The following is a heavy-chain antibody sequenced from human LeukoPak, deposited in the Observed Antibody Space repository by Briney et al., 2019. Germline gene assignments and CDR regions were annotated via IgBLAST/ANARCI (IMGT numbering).Heavy chain of an antibody. D-gene: IGHD5-18*01. Sequence: GESLKISCKASGYSFTSYWIGWVRQMPGKGLEWMGIIDPSDSETRYTPSFQGQVTISVDKSLTTADLQWNSLKASDTAIYYCARQTAMGRSGDYWGQGTLVTVSS. CDR2: IDPSDSET. V-gene: IGHV5-51*01. CDR3: ARQTAMGRSGDY. CDR1: GYSFTSYW. J-gene: IGHJ4*02.